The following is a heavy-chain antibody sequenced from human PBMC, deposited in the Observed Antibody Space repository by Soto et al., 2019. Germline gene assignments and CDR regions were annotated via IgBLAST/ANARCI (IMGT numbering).Heavy chain of an antibody. V-gene: IGHV1-69*13. D-gene: IGHD1-26*01. CDR1: GGTFSSSA. CDR3: ARIVGAYNWFDP. CDR2: IIPIFGTA. J-gene: IGHJ5*02. Sequence: ASVKVSCKASGGTFSSSAISWARQAPGQRIEWMGGIIPIFGTANYAQKFQGRVTITADESTSTAYMELSSLRSEDTAVYYCARIVGAYNWFDPWGQGTLVTVSS.